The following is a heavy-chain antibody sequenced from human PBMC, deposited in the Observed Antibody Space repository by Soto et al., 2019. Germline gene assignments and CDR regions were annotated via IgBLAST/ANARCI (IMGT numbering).Heavy chain of an antibody. CDR1: GFTFSSYG. J-gene: IGHJ4*02. CDR2: ISYDESSK. Sequence: GGSLRLSCAASGFTFSSYGMHWVRQAPGKGLEWVAVISYDESSKYYADSVKGRFTISRDNSKNTLYLQMNSLRAEDTAVYYCAKDPPXRRYGSGSHRPPYYFDYWGQGTLVTVSS. CDR3: AKDPPXRRYGSGSHRPPYYFDY. V-gene: IGHV3-30*18. D-gene: IGHD3-10*01.